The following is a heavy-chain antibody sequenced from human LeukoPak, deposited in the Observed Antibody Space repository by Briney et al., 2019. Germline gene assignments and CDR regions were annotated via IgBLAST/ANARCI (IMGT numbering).Heavy chain of an antibody. J-gene: IGHJ3*02. CDR2: INPNSGGT. Sequence: ASVKVSCKASGYSFSAYYVHWVRQAPGPGPEWMGWINPNSGGTNYAQKFQGRVTMTSDKSISTVYVVLSRLRSDDTALYYCARDFYVSGSGAFDIWGQGTMVTVSS. CDR3: ARDFYVSGSGAFDI. CDR1: GYSFSAYY. D-gene: IGHD5-12*01. V-gene: IGHV1-2*02.